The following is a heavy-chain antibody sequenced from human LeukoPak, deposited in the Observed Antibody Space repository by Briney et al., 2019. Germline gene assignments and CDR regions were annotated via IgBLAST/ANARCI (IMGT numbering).Heavy chain of an antibody. CDR2: ISGSGGST. Sequence: GGSLRLSCAACGLTFSSYAMSWVRQAPGTGVEGVSAISGSGGSTYYADSVKGRFTISRDNSNNPLYLQMNRLRAEDTAVYYCAKSQASVTGSVTDYWGQGTLVTVSS. CDR3: AKSQASVTGSVTDY. V-gene: IGHV3-23*01. CDR1: GLTFSSYA. D-gene: IGHD5-18*01. J-gene: IGHJ4*02.